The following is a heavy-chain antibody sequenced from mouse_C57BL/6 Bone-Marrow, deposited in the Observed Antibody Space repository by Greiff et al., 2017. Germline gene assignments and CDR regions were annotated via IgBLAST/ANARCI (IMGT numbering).Heavy chain of an antibody. D-gene: IGHD1-1*01. CDR2: INYDGSST. J-gene: IGHJ1*03. V-gene: IGHV5-16*01. CDR3: ASLITTVVAPYWYFDV. Sequence: EVQRVESGGDLVKPGGSLKLSCAASGFTFSDYYMAWVRQVPEKGLEWVANINYDGSSTYYLDSLKSRFIISRDNAKNILYLQMSSLKSEDTATYYCASLITTVVAPYWYFDVWGTGTTVTVSS. CDR1: GFTFSDYY.